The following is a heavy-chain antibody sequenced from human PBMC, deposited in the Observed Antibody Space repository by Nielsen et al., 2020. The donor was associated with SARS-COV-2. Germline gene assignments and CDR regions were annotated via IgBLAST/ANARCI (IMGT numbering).Heavy chain of an antibody. D-gene: IGHD1-1*01. J-gene: IGHJ6*03. CDR3: ARPITNNYYYYYMDV. CDR1: GYTLRDYG. V-gene: IGHV1-18*01. Sequence: ASVKVSCKSSGYTLRDYGISWVRQAPGQGLEWVGWISSYSGDTTYAPRFQGRVTVTTDTSTRTSYLELRSLRSDDTAVYYCARPITNNYYYYYMDVWGKGTTVTVSS. CDR2: ISSYSGDT.